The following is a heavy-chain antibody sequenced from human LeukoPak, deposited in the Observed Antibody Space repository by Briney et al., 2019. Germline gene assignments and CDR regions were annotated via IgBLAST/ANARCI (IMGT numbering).Heavy chain of an antibody. CDR1: GGSFSGYY. V-gene: IGHV4-34*01. Sequence: SETLSLTCAVYGGSFSGYYWSWIRQPPGKGLEWIGEINHSGSTNYNPSLKSRVTISVDTSKNQFSLKLSSVTAADTAVYYCARAGYCSSTSCYGDYYYMDVWGKGTTVTVSS. J-gene: IGHJ6*03. CDR2: INHSGST. CDR3: ARAGYCSSTSCYGDYYYMDV. D-gene: IGHD2-2*01.